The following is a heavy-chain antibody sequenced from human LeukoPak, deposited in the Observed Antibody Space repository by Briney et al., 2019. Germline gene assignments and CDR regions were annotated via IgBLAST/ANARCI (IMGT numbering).Heavy chain of an antibody. D-gene: IGHD2-15*01. CDR1: GYSISSDYY. Sequence: SETLSLTCTVSGYSISSDYYWAWIRQPPGKGLEWIGELNHSGSTNSNPSLKSRVTISVDTSKNQFSLKLSSVTAADTAVYYCARRLLGYCSGGSCYSGYFQHWGQGTLVTVSS. CDR2: LNHSGST. V-gene: IGHV4-38-2*02. J-gene: IGHJ1*01. CDR3: ARRLLGYCSGGSCYSGYFQH.